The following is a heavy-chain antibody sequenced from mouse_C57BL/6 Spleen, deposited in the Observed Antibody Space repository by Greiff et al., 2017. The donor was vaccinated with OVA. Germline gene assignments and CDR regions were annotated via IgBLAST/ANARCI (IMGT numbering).Heavy chain of an antibody. D-gene: IGHD1-1*01. CDR3: TTIYYYGSSYPWFAY. CDR1: GFNIKDDY. Sequence: EVKLMESGAELVRPGASVKLSCTASGFNIKDDYMHWVKQRPEQGLEWIGWIDPENGDTEYASKFQGKATITADTSSNTAYLQLSSLTSEDTAVYYCTTIYYYGSSYPWFAYWGQGTLVTVSA. CDR2: IDPENGDT. V-gene: IGHV14-4*01. J-gene: IGHJ3*01.